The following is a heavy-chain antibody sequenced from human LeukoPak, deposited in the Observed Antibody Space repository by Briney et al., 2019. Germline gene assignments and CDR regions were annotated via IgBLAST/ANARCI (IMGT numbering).Heavy chain of an antibody. CDR3: AGRIAAAGFHFDY. D-gene: IGHD6-13*01. CDR1: GYSISSGYY. J-gene: IGHJ4*02. V-gene: IGHV4-61*01. Sequence: SETLSLTCTVSGYSISSGYYWGWIRQPPGKGLEWIGYIYYSGSTNYNPSLKSRVTISVDTSKNQFSLKLSSVTAADTAVYYCAGRIAAAGFHFDYWGQGTLVTVSS. CDR2: IYYSGST.